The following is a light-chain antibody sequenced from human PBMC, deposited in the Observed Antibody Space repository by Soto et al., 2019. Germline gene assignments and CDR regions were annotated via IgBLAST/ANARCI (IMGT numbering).Light chain of an antibody. CDR2: EAT. Sequence: QSALTQPASVSGSPGQSITISCAGTRSDIGASNSVSWYQHLPGRSPTLIIYEATNRPSGVSERFSSSKAGDTASLTISGLQADDESEYFCISYKTDDTFVFGGGTKVTVL. V-gene: IGLV2-14*01. J-gene: IGLJ1*01. CDR3: ISYKTDDTFV. CDR1: RSDIGASNS.